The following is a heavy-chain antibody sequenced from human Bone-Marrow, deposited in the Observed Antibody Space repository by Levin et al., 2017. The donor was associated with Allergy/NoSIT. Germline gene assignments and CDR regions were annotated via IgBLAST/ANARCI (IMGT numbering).Heavy chain of an antibody. CDR2: IIPIFGTA. CDR3: ARDLHPEYCGGDCYPQ. Sequence: GASVKVSCKASGGTFSSYAISWVRQAPGQGLEWMGGIIPIFGTANYAQKFQGRVTITADESTSTAYMELSSLRSEDTAVYYCARDLHPEYCGGDCYPQWGQGTLVTVSS. D-gene: IGHD2-21*02. J-gene: IGHJ4*02. CDR1: GGTFSSYA. V-gene: IGHV1-69*13.